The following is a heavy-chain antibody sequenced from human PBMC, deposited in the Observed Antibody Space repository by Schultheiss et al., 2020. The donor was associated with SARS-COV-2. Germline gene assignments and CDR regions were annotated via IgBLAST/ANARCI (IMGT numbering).Heavy chain of an antibody. Sequence: GSLRLSCAASGFTFTRYWMTWVRQAPGKGLEWVANIKQDESEKYYVDSVKGRFTISRDNAKNSLFLQMNSLRAEDTAVYYCARGYSYGYVPYYYYGMDVWGQGTTVTVSS. CDR1: GFTFTRYW. V-gene: IGHV3-7*01. CDR3: ARGYSYGYVPYYYYGMDV. D-gene: IGHD5-18*01. J-gene: IGHJ6*02. CDR2: IKQDESEK.